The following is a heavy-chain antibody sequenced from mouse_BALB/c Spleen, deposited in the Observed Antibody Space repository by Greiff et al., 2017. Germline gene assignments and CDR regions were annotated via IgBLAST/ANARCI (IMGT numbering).Heavy chain of an antibody. CDR1: GFTFTDYY. D-gene: IGHD2-14*01. V-gene: IGHV7-3*02. CDR2: IRNKANGYTT. Sequence: EVKVVESGGGLVQPGGSLRLSCATSGFTFTDYYMSWVRQPPGKALEWLGFIRNKANGYTTEYSASVKGRFTISRDNSQSILYLQMNTLRAEDSATYYCAREAGYRYDGYCFDYWGQGTTRTVSS. J-gene: IGHJ2*01. CDR3: AREAGYRYDGYCFDY.